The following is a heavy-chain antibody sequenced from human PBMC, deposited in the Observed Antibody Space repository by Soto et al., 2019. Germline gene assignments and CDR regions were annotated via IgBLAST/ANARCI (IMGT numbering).Heavy chain of an antibody. V-gene: IGHV3-30*18. CDR1: GFTFSSYG. CDR3: AKDIFDYGGYYYYGMDV. D-gene: IGHD4-17*01. CDR2: ISYDGSNK. J-gene: IGHJ6*02. Sequence: QVQLVESGGGVVQPGRSLRLSCAASGFTFSSYGMHWVRQAPGKGLEWVAVISYDGSNKYYADSVKGRFTISRDNSKNXXYLRMNSLRAEDTAVYYGAKDIFDYGGYYYYGMDVWGQGTTVTVSS.